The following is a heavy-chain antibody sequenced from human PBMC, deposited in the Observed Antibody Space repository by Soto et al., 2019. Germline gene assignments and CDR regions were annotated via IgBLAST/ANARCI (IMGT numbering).Heavy chain of an antibody. Sequence: SETLSLTCSVSGAALNSGNYYWSWIRQVPGKGLEWIGHIYVTGAVDYNPSLRDRITISQDTSERQFSLNLRLVTAADTAVYYCARLRIDTNNYKWFDPWGQGNLVTVS. CDR1: GAALNSGNYY. V-gene: IGHV4-31*03. CDR2: IYVTGAV. J-gene: IGHJ5*02. CDR3: ARLRIDTNNYKWFDP. D-gene: IGHD1-20*01.